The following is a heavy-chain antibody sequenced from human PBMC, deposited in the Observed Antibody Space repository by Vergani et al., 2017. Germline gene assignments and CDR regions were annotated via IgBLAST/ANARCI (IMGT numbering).Heavy chain of an antibody. V-gene: IGHV3-23*01. Sequence: QLLESGGGLIQPGGSLRLSCAASGFTFNSYAMTWVRQAPGKGLEWVAGINNNGGSTYYADSVKGRFTISRDNSKNTLYLQMTDLGAEATATYYCAKGCGSTSWPYVGGAFDVWGHGTMVTVST. CDR2: INNNGGST. J-gene: IGHJ3*01. D-gene: IGHD2-2*01. CDR3: AKGCGSTSWPYVGGAFDV. CDR1: GFTFNSYA.